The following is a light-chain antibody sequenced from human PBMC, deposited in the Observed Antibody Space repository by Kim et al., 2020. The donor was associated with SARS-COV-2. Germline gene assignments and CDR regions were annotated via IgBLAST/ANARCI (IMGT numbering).Light chain of an antibody. J-gene: IGKJ1*01. CDR3: QQSYNTPRP. V-gene: IGKV1-39*01. Sequence: DIEMTQSPSSLSASVGDRVTVTCRASQNINNFLNWYQQKPGKAPEVLIYAASNLQSGVPSRFSGSGSGTDFTLTINSLQPEDFATYYCQQSYNTPRPFGQGTKVDI. CDR1: QNINNF. CDR2: AAS.